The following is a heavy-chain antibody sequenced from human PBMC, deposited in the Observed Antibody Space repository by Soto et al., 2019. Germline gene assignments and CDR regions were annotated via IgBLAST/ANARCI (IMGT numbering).Heavy chain of an antibody. J-gene: IGHJ4*02. Sequence: QVQLVESGGGVVQPGRSLRLSCAASGFTFKDNGMHWVRQAPGKGLEWVAIISYHGNNQYYADSVKGRFTISRDNSDNTLYLEMNSRRPEDTAVYYCAKDLALGFWTGNYYFAHWGQGTLVTASS. CDR2: ISYHGNNQ. V-gene: IGHV3-30*18. D-gene: IGHD3-3*01. CDR1: GFTFKDNG. CDR3: AKDLALGFWTGNYYFAH.